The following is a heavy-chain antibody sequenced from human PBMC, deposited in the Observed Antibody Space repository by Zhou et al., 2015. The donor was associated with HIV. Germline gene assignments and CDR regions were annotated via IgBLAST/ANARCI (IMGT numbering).Heavy chain of an antibody. D-gene: IGHD3-22*01. Sequence: VQLVESGGRLRTAWGGSLRLSCAASGFTFTTYSMHWVRQAPGKGLEWLSYISTLSPTTYYADSVKGRFTISRDNAKNSLYLQMNSLRDEDTAVYYCARSYHDDSGFTFGFWGQGTLVTVSS. V-gene: IGHV3-48*02. CDR3: ARSYHDDSGFTFGF. J-gene: IGHJ4*02. CDR1: GFTFTTYS. CDR2: ISTLSPTT.